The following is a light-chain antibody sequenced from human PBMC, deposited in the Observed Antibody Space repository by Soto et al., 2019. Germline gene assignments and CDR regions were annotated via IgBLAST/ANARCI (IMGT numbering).Light chain of an antibody. CDR2: GAS. CDR1: QSVSSSY. V-gene: IGKV3-20*01. Sequence: IALWQSAGNLTWSPGARATLSFRASQSVSSSYLAWYQQKPGQAPRLLIYGASSRATGIPDRFSGSGSGTDFTLTISRLEPEDFAVYYCQQYGSSPRTFG. CDR3: QQYGSSPRT. J-gene: IGKJ2*01.